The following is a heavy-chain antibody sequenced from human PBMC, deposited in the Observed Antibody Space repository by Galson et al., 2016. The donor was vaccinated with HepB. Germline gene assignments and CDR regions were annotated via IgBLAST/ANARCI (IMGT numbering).Heavy chain of an antibody. CDR2: ITGSGGST. J-gene: IGHJ4*02. D-gene: IGHD3-9*01. CDR1: GFTFSSYA. CDR3: AKLGGTFDRGVDWDY. Sequence: SLRLSCAASGFTFSSYAMSWVRQAPGKGLEWVSAITGSGGSTFYADSVTGRFTISRDNSRNSLYPQMNSLRADDTAVYYCAKLGGTFDRGVDWDYWGQGSLVTVSS. V-gene: IGHV3-23*01.